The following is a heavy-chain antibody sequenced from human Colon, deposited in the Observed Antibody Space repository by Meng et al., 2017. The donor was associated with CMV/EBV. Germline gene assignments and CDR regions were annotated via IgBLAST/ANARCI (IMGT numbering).Heavy chain of an antibody. CDR2: IRTTRYGGTT. Sequence: GESLRLSCTTSGFIFADAPISWVRQAPGKGLEWVAFIRTTRYGGTTEYAASVKGRFTISRDDSKSIAYLQMNTLKTEDTAVYYCAREDGSGNSNYYYGMDVWGQGTTVTVSS. V-gene: IGHV3-49*04. CDR1: GFIFADAP. CDR3: AREDGSGNSNYYYGMDV. D-gene: IGHD3-10*01. J-gene: IGHJ6*02.